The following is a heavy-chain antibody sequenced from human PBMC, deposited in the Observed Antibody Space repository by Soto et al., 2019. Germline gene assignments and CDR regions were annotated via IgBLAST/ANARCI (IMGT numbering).Heavy chain of an antibody. J-gene: IGHJ5*02. V-gene: IGHV1-2*02. D-gene: IGHD3-3*01. CDR1: GYTFAGYY. CDR3: ASPYYDFWSGYYSFDP. CDR2: INPNSGGT. Sequence: ASVKVSCKASGYTFAGYYMHWVRQAPGQGLEWMGWINPNSGGTNYAQKFQGRVTMTRDTSISTAYMELSRLSSDDTAVYYCASPYYDFWSGYYSFDPWGQGTLVTVSS.